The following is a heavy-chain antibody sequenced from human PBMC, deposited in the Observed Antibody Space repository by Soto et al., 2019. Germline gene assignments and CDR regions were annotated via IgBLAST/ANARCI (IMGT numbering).Heavy chain of an antibody. CDR1: GFTFDDYA. CDR2: INWNSDTI. Sequence: AGGSLRLSCAASGFTFDDYAMHWVRQAPGKGLEWVSGINWNSDTIGYADSVKGRFTVSRDNAKGSLLLQMSSLRAEDTAVHFCAMSNSNDLYYHFESWGQGTPVTVSS. V-gene: IGHV3-9*01. D-gene: IGHD3-22*01. CDR3: AMSNSNDLYYHFES. J-gene: IGHJ4*02.